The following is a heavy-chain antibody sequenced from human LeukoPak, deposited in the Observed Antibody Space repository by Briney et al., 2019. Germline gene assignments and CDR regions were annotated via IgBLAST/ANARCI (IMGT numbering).Heavy chain of an antibody. J-gene: IGHJ4*02. D-gene: IGHD4-17*01. Sequence: SETLSLTCAVYGGSFSGYYWSWIRQPPGKGLEWIGYIYYSGSTNYNPSLKSRVTISVDTSKNQFSLKLSSVTAADTAVYYCARARRRNYGAPDYWGQGTLVTVSS. V-gene: IGHV4-59*01. CDR1: GGSFSGYY. CDR2: IYYSGST. CDR3: ARARRRNYGAPDY.